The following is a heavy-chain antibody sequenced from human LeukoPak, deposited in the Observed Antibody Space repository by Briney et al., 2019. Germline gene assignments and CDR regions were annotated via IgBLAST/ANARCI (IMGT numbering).Heavy chain of an antibody. CDR2: IYYSGST. J-gene: IGHJ6*03. V-gene: IGHV4-39*01. CDR1: GGSISSSSYY. CDR3: ARQGSGDHYYYYYMDV. Sequence: SETLSLTCTVSGGSISSSSYYWGWIRQPPGKGLEWIGSIYYSGSTYYNQSPKSRVTISVDTSKNQFSLKLSSVTAADTAVYYCARQGSGDHYYYYYMDVWGKGTTVTVSS. D-gene: IGHD2-15*01.